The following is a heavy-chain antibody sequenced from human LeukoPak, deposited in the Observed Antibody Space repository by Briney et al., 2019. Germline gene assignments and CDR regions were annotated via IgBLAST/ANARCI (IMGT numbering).Heavy chain of an antibody. J-gene: IGHJ4*02. V-gene: IGHV3-48*01. Sequence: PGGSLRLSCAASGFRFNDYSMNWVRQAPGKGLEWISYIGISSGNTNYADSVKGRFTISGDKAKNSLYLQMNSLRVEDTAVYYCARDYKYAFDNWGQGTLVTVSS. D-gene: IGHD5-24*01. CDR2: IGISSGNT. CDR1: GFRFNDYS. CDR3: ARDYKYAFDN.